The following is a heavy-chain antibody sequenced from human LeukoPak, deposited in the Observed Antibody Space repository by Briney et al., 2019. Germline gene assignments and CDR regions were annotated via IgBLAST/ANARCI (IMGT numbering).Heavy chain of an antibody. CDR1: GFTLSTYW. V-gene: IGHV3-7*01. CDR2: IKQDGSEK. Sequence: GGSLRLSCAASGFTLSTYWMTWVRQAPGRGLEWVANIKQDGSEKYYVDSVKGRFTISRDNAKKLLYLQMNSLRVEDTAVYYCARDRGSSGRLGRFDNWGQGTLVTVSP. D-gene: IGHD6-19*01. J-gene: IGHJ4*02. CDR3: ARDRGSSGRLGRFDN.